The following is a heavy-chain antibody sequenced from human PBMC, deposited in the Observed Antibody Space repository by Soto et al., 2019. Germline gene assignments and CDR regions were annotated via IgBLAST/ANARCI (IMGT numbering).Heavy chain of an antibody. Sequence: SVKVSCKASVFTFTSSAVQWVRQARGQRLEWIGWIVVGSGNTNYAQKFQERVTITRDMSTSTAYMELSSLRSEDTAVYYCAASRGYSYGYLGYFDYWGQGTLVTVSS. CDR3: AASRGYSYGYLGYFDY. CDR1: VFTFTSSA. D-gene: IGHD5-18*01. CDR2: IVVGSGNT. J-gene: IGHJ4*02. V-gene: IGHV1-58*01.